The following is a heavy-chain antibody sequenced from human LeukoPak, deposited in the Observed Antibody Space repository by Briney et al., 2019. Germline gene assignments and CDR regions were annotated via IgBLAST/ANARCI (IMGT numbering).Heavy chain of an antibody. J-gene: IGHJ5*02. CDR3: ARTYGGTSYSCFDP. CDR2: IYPGDSDA. V-gene: IGHV5-51*01. Sequence: GESLKISCKGSGYSFTDHWIGWVRQMPGKGLEWMGGIYPGDSDARYSPYFQGQVTISADKYISTAYLQWSSLKASDTAMYYCARTYGGTSYSCFDPWGQGTLVTVSS. CDR1: GYSFTDHW. D-gene: IGHD1-26*01.